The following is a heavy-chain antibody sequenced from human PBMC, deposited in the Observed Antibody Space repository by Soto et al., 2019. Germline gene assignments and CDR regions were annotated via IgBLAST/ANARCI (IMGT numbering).Heavy chain of an antibody. J-gene: IGHJ3*02. CDR1: GFTFSSYE. Sequence: GGSLRLSCAASGFTFSSYEMNWVRQAPGKGLEWVSYISSSGSTIYYADSVKGRFTISRDNAKNSLYLQMNSLRAEDTAVYYCAVHCTNGVCYDDAFDIWGQGTMVTVSS. CDR3: AVHCTNGVCYDDAFDI. D-gene: IGHD2-8*01. CDR2: ISSSGSTI. V-gene: IGHV3-48*03.